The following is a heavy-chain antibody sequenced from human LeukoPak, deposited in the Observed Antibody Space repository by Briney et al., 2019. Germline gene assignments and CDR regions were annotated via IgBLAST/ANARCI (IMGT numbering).Heavy chain of an antibody. CDR1: GYSISSGYY. J-gene: IGHJ4*02. Sequence: SETLSLTCTVSGYSISSGYYWGWIRQPPGKGLEWIGSIYYSGSTYYNPSLKSRVTISVDTSKNQFSLKLSSVTAADTAVYYCARDPGRRFDYWGQGTLVTVSS. D-gene: IGHD3-10*01. CDR2: IYYSGST. V-gene: IGHV4-38-2*02. CDR3: ARDPGRRFDY.